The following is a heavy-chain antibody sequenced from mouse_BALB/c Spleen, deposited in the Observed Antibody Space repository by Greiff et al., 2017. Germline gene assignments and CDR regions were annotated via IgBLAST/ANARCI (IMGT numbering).Heavy chain of an antibody. D-gene: IGHD2-14*01. CDR3: TRRYRYDEDFDV. CDR2: IRLKSNNYAT. V-gene: IGHV6-6*02. J-gene: IGHJ1*01. CDR1: GFTFSNYW. Sequence: EVQLQQSGAGLVQPGGSVKLSCVASGFTFSNYWMNWVRQSPGKGLEWVAEIRLKSNNYATHYAESVKGRFTISRDDSKSSVYLQMNNLRAEDTAIYYCTRRYRYDEDFDVWGAGTTVTVSS.